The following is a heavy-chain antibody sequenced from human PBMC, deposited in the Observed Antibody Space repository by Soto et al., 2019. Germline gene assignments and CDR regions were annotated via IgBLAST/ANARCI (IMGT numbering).Heavy chain of an antibody. J-gene: IGHJ6*03. CDR1: GGTFSSYT. V-gene: IGHV1-69*02. Sequence: QVQLVQSGAEVKKPGSSVKVSCKASGGTFSSYTISWVRQAPGQGLEWMGRIIPILGIANYAQKFQGRVTITADKSTSTAYMELSSLRSKYTAVYYCARAQEVKRNYYYYYMDVWGKGTTVTVSS. CDR3: ARAQEVKRNYYYYYMDV. D-gene: IGHD4-4*01. CDR2: IIPILGIA.